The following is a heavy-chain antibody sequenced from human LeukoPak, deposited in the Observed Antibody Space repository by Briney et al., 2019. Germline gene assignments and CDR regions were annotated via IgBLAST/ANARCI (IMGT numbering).Heavy chain of an antibody. D-gene: IGHD1-26*01. CDR1: GGSFSGYY. J-gene: IGHJ4*02. V-gene: IGHV4-34*01. Sequence: SETLSLTCAVYGGSFSGYYWSWIRQPPGKGLEWIGEINHSGSTNYNPSLKSRVTISVDTSKNQFSLKLSSVTAADTAVYYCARGYKYSGSYLDFDYWGQGTLVTVSS. CDR3: ARGYKYSGSYLDFDY. CDR2: INHSGST.